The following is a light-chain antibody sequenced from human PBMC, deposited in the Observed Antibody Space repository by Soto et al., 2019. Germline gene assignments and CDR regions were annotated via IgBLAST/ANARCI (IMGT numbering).Light chain of an antibody. J-gene: IGLJ2*01. CDR3: QSYDSSLSGSDVV. Sequence: QSVLTQPPSVSGAPGQRVTICCTGSSSNIGAGYDVHWFQQLPGTAPKLLIYGNTNRPSGVPDRFSGSKSDTSASLAITGLQAEDEADYYCQSYDSSLSGSDVVFGAGTKLTVL. CDR1: SSNIGAGYD. V-gene: IGLV1-40*01. CDR2: GNT.